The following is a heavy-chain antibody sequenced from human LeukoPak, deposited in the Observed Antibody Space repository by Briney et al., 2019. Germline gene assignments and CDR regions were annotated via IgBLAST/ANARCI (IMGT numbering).Heavy chain of an antibody. CDR3: ARLVLHYYYYMDV. Sequence: SETLSPTCAVYGGSFSGYYWSWIRQPPGKGLEWIGEINHSGSTNYNPSLKSRVTISVDTPKNQFSLKLSSVTAADTAVYYCARLVLHYYYYMDVWGKGTTVTVSS. D-gene: IGHD6-13*01. CDR2: INHSGST. J-gene: IGHJ6*03. CDR1: GGSFSGYY. V-gene: IGHV4-34*01.